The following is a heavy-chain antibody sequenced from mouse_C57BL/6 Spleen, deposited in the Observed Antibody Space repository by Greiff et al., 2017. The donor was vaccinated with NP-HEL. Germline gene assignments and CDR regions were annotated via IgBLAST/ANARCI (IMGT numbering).Heavy chain of an antibody. CDR3: ARHEEGGRWLLPSWFAD. CDR1: GYTFTEYT. D-gene: IGHD2-3*01. Sequence: VQLQQSGAELVKPGASVKLSCKASGYTFTEYTIHWVKQRSGQGLEWIGWFYPGRGSIESNEKFKDKATFTADNSSSTFYMKLSRLTSENSAVYFCARHEEGGRWLLPSWFADWGQGTLVTVSA. J-gene: IGHJ3*01. CDR2: FYPGRGSI. V-gene: IGHV1-62-2*01.